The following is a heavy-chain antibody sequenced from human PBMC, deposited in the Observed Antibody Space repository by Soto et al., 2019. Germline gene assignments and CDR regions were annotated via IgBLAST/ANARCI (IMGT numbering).Heavy chain of an antibody. V-gene: IGHV1-18*01. CDR3: ARADILVVPAALDV. J-gene: IGHJ6*04. CDR2: ISAYNGNT. CDR1: GYTFTSYG. Sequence: QVQLVQSGAEVKKPGASVKVSCKASGYTFTSYGISWVRQAPGQGLEWMGWISAYNGNTNYAQKLQGTVTMTTDTARSTAYMELRILRSDDTAVYYCARADILVVPAALDVWCKGTTVSVSS. D-gene: IGHD2-2*01.